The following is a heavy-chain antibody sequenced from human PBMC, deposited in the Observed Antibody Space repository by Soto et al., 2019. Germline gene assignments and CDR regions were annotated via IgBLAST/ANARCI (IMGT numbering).Heavy chain of an antibody. V-gene: IGHV3-21*06. CDR2: ISSTTNYI. CDR1: GFTFSSYW. CDR3: ARESEDLTSNFDY. J-gene: IGHJ4*02. Sequence: GGSLRLSCAASGFTFSSYWVHWVRQAPGKGLVWVSSISSTTNYIYYGDSMKGRFTISRDNAKNSLYLEMNSLRAEDTAVYYCARESEDLTSNFDYWGQGTLVTVSS.